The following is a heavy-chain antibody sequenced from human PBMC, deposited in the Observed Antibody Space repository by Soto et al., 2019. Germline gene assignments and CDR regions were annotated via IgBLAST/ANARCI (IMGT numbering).Heavy chain of an antibody. CDR2: IVPIFRKA. V-gene: IGHV1-69*12. J-gene: IGHJ3*02. CDR1: GDTFSNYV. D-gene: IGHD6-13*01. CDR3: ARETSAPGTFREDASDI. Sequence: QVQLVQSGAEVTKPGSSVKVACKVSGDTFSNYVINWVRQAPGQGLEWMGAIVPIFRKANYAQKFQGRITITADEFTITAYMELSGLRSEDTATYYCARETSAPGTFREDASDIWGQGTLVTVSS.